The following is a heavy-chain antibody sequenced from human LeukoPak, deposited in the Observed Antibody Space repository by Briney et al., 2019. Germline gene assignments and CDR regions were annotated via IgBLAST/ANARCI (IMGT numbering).Heavy chain of an antibody. J-gene: IGHJ3*02. CDR3: ARRTSGAFAI. Sequence: GGSLRLSCAASGFPFSDHEMNWVRQAPGKGLEWVSYISSSGSDKYYPDSVKGRFTTSRDNAKNSLYLQMNSLRAEDTAVYYCARRTSGAFAIWGQGTKVTVSS. CDR2: ISSSGSDK. V-gene: IGHV3-48*03. CDR1: GFPFSDHE.